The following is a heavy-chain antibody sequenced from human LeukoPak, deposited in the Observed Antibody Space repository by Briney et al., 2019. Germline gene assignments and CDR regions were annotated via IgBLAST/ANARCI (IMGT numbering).Heavy chain of an antibody. CDR3: AMSERMNDAFDI. CDR2: ISAYNGNT. V-gene: IGHV1-18*04. D-gene: IGHD2-15*01. CDR1: GYTFTSYG. Sequence: ASVKVSCKASGYTFTSYGISWVRQAPGQGLEWMGWISAYNGNTNYAQKLQGSVTMTTDTSTSTAYMELRSLRPDDTAVYYCAMSERMNDAFDIWGQGTMVTVSS. J-gene: IGHJ3*02.